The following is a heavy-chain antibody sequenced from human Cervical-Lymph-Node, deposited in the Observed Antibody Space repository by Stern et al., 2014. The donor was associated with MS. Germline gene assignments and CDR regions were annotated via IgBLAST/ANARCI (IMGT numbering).Heavy chain of an antibody. V-gene: IGHV4-31*03. CDR1: GGSISSGGYY. CDR3: ARVSYDFWSGYYTVDY. Sequence: QVQLQESCPGLVKPSQTLSLTCTVSGGSISSGGYYWSWIRQHPGKGLEWIGYIYYSGSTYYSPSLKSRVTISVDTSKNQFSLKLSSVTAADTAVYYCARVSYDFWSGYYTVDYWGQGTLVTVSS. J-gene: IGHJ4*02. D-gene: IGHD3-3*01. CDR2: IYYSGST.